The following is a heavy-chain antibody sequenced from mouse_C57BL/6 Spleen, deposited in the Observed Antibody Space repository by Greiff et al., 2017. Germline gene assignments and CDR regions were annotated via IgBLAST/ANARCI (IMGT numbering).Heavy chain of an antibody. CDR3: ARLIPDDY. J-gene: IGHJ2*01. CDR1: GYTFTSYW. D-gene: IGHD1-3*01. Sequence: QVQLKQPGAELVMPGASVKLSCKASGYTFTSYWMHWVKQRPGQGLEWIGEIDPSDSYTNYNQKFKGKSTLTVDKSSSTAYMQLSSLTSEDSAVYYCARLIPDDYWGQGTTLTVSS. V-gene: IGHV1-69*01. CDR2: IDPSDSYT.